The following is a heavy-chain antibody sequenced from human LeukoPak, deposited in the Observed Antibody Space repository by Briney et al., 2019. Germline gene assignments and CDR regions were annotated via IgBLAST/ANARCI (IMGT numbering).Heavy chain of an antibody. Sequence: SGTLSLTCAVSGGSISSSNWWSWVRQPPGKGLEWIGEIYHSGSTNYNPSLKSRVTISVDTSKNQFSLKLSSVTAADTAIYYCARNTVEAPAANFGDFFDFWGRGTLVTGSS. J-gene: IGHJ4*02. CDR2: IYHSGST. CDR3: ARNTVEAPAANFGDFFDF. V-gene: IGHV4-4*02. D-gene: IGHD2-2*01. CDR1: GGSISSSNW.